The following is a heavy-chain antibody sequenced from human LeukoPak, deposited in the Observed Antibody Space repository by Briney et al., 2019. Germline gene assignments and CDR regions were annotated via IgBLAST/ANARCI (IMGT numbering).Heavy chain of an antibody. CDR1: GFTFSTYW. V-gene: IGHV3-7*04. D-gene: IGHD3-10*01. Sequence: PGGSLRLSCAASGFTFSTYWMSWVRQGPGKGLDWVANIREDGSEKYYVDSVKGRFTISRDNAKNSLFLQMNSLRAEDTAVYYCARDWRSVVRGRVTQGGGFDMWGQGTMVTVSS. CDR3: ARDWRSVVRGRVTQGGGFDM. J-gene: IGHJ3*02. CDR2: IREDGSEK.